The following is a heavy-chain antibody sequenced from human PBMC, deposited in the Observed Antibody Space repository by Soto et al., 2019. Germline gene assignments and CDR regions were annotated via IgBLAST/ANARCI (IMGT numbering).Heavy chain of an antibody. V-gene: IGHV1-18*01. CDR3: AATYYDFWSGLDAFDI. D-gene: IGHD3-3*01. CDR1: GYTFTSYG. J-gene: IGHJ3*02. CDR2: ISAYNGNT. Sequence: GASVKVSCKASGYTFTSYGISWVRQAPGQGLEWMGWISAYNGNTNYAQKLQGRVTMTTDTSTSTAYMELSSLRSEDTAVYYCAATYYDFWSGLDAFDIWGQGTMVTVSS.